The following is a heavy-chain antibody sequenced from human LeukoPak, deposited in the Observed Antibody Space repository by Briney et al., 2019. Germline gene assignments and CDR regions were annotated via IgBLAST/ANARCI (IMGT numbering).Heavy chain of an antibody. V-gene: IGHV3-23*01. CDR3: AKVDAIWEGFDY. CDR1: GFTFSSYA. CDR2: ISGSGGST. D-gene: IGHD2-21*01. Sequence: PGGSLRLSCAASGFTFSSYAMSWVRQAPGKGLEWVSAISGSGGSTYYADSVKGRFTISRDNSKNTLYLQMNSLRAEDTAAYYCAKVDAIWEGFDYWGQGTLVTVSS. J-gene: IGHJ4*02.